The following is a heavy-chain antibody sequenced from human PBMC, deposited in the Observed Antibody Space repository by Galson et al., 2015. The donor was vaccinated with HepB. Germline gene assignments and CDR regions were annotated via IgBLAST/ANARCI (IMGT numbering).Heavy chain of an antibody. V-gene: IGHV3-21*01. D-gene: IGHD5-24*01. CDR2: ISSSSSYI. Sequence: SLRLSCAASGFTFSSYSMNWVRQAPGKGLEWVSSISSSSSYIYYADSVKGRFTISRDNAKNSLYLQMNSLRAEDTAVYYCARDRRRERWLQPGAGDYYYGMDVWGQGTTVTVSS. J-gene: IGHJ6*02. CDR3: ARDRRRERWLQPGAGDYYYGMDV. CDR1: GFTFSSYS.